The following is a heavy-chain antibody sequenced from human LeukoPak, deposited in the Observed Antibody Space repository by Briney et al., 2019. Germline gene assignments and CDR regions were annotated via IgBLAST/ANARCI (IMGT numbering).Heavy chain of an antibody. CDR3: ARGPYGSGSTIDY. CDR2: ISSSGSTI. V-gene: IGHV3-48*03. Sequence: GGSLRLSCAASGFTFSSYEMNWVRQAPGKGREWVSYISSSGSTIYYADSVKGRFTISRDNAKNSLYLQMNSLRAEDTAVYYCARGPYGSGSTIDYWGQGTLVTVSS. D-gene: IGHD3-10*01. CDR1: GFTFSSYE. J-gene: IGHJ4*02.